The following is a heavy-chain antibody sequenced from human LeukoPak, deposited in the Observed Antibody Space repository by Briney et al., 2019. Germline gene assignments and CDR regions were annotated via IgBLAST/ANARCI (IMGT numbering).Heavy chain of an antibody. CDR1: GFTFDDYA. CDR2: ISWNSGSI. D-gene: IGHD1-26*01. Sequence: GGSLRLSCAASGFTFDDYAMHWVRQAPGKGLEWVSGISWNSGSIGYADSVKGRFTISRDNAKNSLYLQMNSLRAEDMALYYCARSPGSYSQLDYWGQGTLATVSS. J-gene: IGHJ4*02. CDR3: ARSPGSYSQLDY. V-gene: IGHV3-9*03.